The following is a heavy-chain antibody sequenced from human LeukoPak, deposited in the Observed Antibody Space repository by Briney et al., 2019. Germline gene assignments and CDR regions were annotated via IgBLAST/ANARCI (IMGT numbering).Heavy chain of an antibody. V-gene: IGHV1-8*01. Sequence: ASVKVSCKASGYTFTSYDINWVRQATGQGLEWMGWMNPNSGNTGYAQKFQGRVTMTTDTSTSTAYMELRSLRSDDTAVYYCAREIARPRNFDYWGQGTLVTVSS. CDR2: MNPNSGNT. CDR1: GYTFTSYD. J-gene: IGHJ4*02. D-gene: IGHD6-6*01. CDR3: AREIARPRNFDY.